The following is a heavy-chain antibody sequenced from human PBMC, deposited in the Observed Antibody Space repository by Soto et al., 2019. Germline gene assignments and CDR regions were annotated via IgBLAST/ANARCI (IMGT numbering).Heavy chain of an antibody. J-gene: IGHJ4*02. Sequence: QVQLQQWGAGLLKPSETLSLNCAVTGGSLSGYYWSWIRQPPGKGLEWIGEVKDGGHTNYSPSLRGRVTRSSATSNDQFSLRLNSVTAADKGVYYCARGQEGVVATHWDQGSLVTVSS. CDR1: GGSLSGYY. CDR2: VKDGGHT. CDR3: ARGQEGVVATH. V-gene: IGHV4-34*01. D-gene: IGHD5-12*01.